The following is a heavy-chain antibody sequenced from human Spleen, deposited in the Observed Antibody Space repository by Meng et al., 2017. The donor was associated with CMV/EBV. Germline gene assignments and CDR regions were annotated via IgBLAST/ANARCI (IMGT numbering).Heavy chain of an antibody. CDR3: AREEGWFDP. CDR2: INPNSGGT. Sequence: KVSCKASGYTFTDHYMHWVRQAPGQGLEWMGWINPNSGGTNYAQEFQGRVTITRDTSTSTAYMELSRLRSDDTAIYYCAREEGWFDPWGQGTLVTVSS. CDR1: GYTFTDHY. J-gene: IGHJ5*02. V-gene: IGHV1-2*02.